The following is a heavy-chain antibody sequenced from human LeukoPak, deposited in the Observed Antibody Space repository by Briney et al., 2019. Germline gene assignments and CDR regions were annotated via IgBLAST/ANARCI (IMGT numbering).Heavy chain of an antibody. CDR1: GGSISSSSYY. CDR2: IYYSGST. J-gene: IGHJ5*02. D-gene: IGHD3-10*01. V-gene: IGHV4-39*07. Sequence: PSETLSLTCTVSGGSISSSSYYWGWIRQPPGKGLEWIGSIYYSGSTYYNPSLKSRVTISVDMSKNQFSLKLSSVTAADTAVYYCARDASTYYYGSGSYFTLGDGNWFDPWGQGTLVTVSS. CDR3: ARDASTYYYGSGSYFTLGDGNWFDP.